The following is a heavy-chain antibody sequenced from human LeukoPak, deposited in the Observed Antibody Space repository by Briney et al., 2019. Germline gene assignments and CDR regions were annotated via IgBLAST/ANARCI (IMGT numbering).Heavy chain of an antibody. V-gene: IGHV3-66*01. Sequence: GGSLRLSCAASGFTVSSNYMTWVRQAPGKGLEWVSVIYSGGTTYYADSVRGRFTISRDNSKNTLYLQMSRLRAEDTAVYYCARDRSLWLGELRGRGWLDPWGQGTLVTVSS. CDR2: IYSGGTT. CDR3: ARDRSLWLGELRGRGWLDP. CDR1: GFTVSSNY. J-gene: IGHJ5*02. D-gene: IGHD3-10*01.